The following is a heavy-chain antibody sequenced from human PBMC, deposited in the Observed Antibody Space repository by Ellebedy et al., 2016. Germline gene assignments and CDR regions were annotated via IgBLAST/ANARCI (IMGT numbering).Heavy chain of an antibody. Sequence: SETLSLTXTVSGYSISSGYYWGWIRQPPGKGLEWIGYIYYSGSTNYIPSLKSRVTISVDTSKNQFSLKLSSVTAADTAVYYCARHNSDGTGFPFDYWGQGTLVTVSS. CDR3: ARHNSDGTGFPFDY. D-gene: IGHD1-1*01. CDR1: GYSISSGYY. CDR2: IYYSGST. V-gene: IGHV4-59*13. J-gene: IGHJ4*02.